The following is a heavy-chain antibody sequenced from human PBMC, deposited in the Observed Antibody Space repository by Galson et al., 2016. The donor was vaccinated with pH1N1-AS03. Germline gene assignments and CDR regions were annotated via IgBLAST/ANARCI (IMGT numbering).Heavy chain of an antibody. D-gene: IGHD5-18*01. J-gene: IGHJ3*02. CDR1: GYSFVSYW. CDR3: ARTSGYSSHWALDI. Sequence: QSGAEVKKPGESLKISCKGSGYSFVSYWIGWVRQMPGKGLEWMGVIYLGVSADTRYSPSLHGQVTISADKSTSTAYLQCSSLKASDSAIYYCARTSGYSSHWALDIWGQGTMVTVSS. CDR2: IYLGVSADT. V-gene: IGHV5-51*01.